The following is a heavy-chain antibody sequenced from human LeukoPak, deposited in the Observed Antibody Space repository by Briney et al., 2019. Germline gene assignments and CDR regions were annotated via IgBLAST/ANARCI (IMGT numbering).Heavy chain of an antibody. CDR2: ISDSGAM. Sequence: GGSLRLSCAASGFTFSTYSMKWVRQAPGKGLEWVSYISDSGAMYYADSVRGRFTISRENAQNSLFLQMNSLRAEDTAVYYCARAAYGDYVFDYWGQGTLVTVSS. J-gene: IGHJ4*02. CDR3: ARAAYGDYVFDY. V-gene: IGHV3-48*01. D-gene: IGHD4-17*01. CDR1: GFTFSTYS.